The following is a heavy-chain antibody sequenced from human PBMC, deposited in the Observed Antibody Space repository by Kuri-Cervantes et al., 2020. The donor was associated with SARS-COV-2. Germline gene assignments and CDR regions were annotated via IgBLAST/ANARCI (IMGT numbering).Heavy chain of an antibody. D-gene: IGHD3-3*01. Sequence: SVKVSCKASGGTFSSYAISWVRQAPGQGLEWMGRIIPIFGTANYAQKFQGRVTITADESTSTAYMELSSLRSEDTAVYYCARSVSRTIFGVGNWFDPWGQGTLVTVSS. J-gene: IGHJ5*02. CDR2: IIPIFGTA. CDR3: ARSVSRTIFGVGNWFDP. CDR1: GGTFSSYA. V-gene: IGHV1-69*13.